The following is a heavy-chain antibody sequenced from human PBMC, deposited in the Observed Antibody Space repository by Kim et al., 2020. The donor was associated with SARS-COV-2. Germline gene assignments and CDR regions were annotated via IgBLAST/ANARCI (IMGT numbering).Heavy chain of an antibody. J-gene: IGHJ4*01. CDR3: ATSDYDILTAYYSYCFDY. Sequence: SETLSLTCAVYGGSFSGYYWSWIRQPPGKGLEWIREINHSGSTNYNPSLKSRVTISVDTSKNHFSLKLSSVTAADTAVYYCATSDYDILTAYYSYCFDY. CDR2: INHSGST. CDR1: GGSFSGYY. V-gene: IGHV4-34*01. D-gene: IGHD3-9*01.